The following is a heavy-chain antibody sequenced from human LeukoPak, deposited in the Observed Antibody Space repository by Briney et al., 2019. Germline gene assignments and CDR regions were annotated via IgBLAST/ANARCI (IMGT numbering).Heavy chain of an antibody. V-gene: IGHV1-2*04. J-gene: IGHJ4*02. CDR2: INPNSGGT. CDR3: ARAPYCGGDCYTLRFDY. CDR1: GYTFTGYY. D-gene: IGHD2-21*02. Sequence: ASVKVSCKASGYTFTGYYMHWVRQAPGQGLEWMGWINPNSGGTNYAQKFQGWVTMTRDTSISTAYMELSRLRSDDTAVYYCARAPYCGGDCYTLRFDYWGQGTLVTVSS.